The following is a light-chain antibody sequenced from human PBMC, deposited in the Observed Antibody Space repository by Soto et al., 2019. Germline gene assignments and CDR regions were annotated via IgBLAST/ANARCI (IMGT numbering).Light chain of an antibody. CDR1: NIGSKS. CDR3: SSYTSSSTLGVV. CDR2: DDS. Sequence: SYELTQPPSVSVAPGQTARITCGGNNIGSKSVHWYQQKPGQAPVLVVYDDSDRPSGIPERFSGSNSGNTASLTISGLQAEDEADYYCSSYTSSSTLGVVFGGGTKVTVL. V-gene: IGLV3-21*02. J-gene: IGLJ2*01.